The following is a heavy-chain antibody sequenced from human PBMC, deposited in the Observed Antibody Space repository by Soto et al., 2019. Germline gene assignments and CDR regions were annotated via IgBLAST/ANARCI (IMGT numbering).Heavy chain of an antibody. CDR1: GFTFSSNG. Sequence: GGSLRLSCTASGFTFSSNGVHWVRQAPGKGLELLSVIWPDGSNKYYADYLKGRFSIFRDNSKRTLYLQMNGLRTEDTAVYYCARDGSNKPGFYYGMDVGGQGTTVTVSS. V-gene: IGHV3-33*01. D-gene: IGHD6-13*01. J-gene: IGHJ6*02. CDR3: ARDGSNKPGFYYGMDV. CDR2: IWPDGSNK.